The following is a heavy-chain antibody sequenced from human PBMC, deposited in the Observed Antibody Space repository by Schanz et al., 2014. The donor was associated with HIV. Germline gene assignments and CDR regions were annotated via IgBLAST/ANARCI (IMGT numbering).Heavy chain of an antibody. Sequence: EVQLVESGGGLVQPGRSLRLSCAASGFNFNNYAMTWVRQAPGKGLEWVSSISESGGRTYYADSVKGRFTISRDNSKNTLYLQMNSLGVEDTAVYFCARDGARTSHWGFWGQGTLVTVSS. D-gene: IGHD2-2*01. V-gene: IGHV3-23*04. CDR2: ISESGGRT. CDR3: ARDGARTSHWGF. CDR1: GFNFNNYA. J-gene: IGHJ4*02.